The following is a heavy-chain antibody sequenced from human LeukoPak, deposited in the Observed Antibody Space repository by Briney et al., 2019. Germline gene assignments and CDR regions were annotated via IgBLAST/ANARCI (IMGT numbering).Heavy chain of an antibody. CDR3: ARLVTNVDY. J-gene: IGHJ4*02. V-gene: IGHV4-34*01. CDR2: INHSGST. CDR1: GGSFSGYY. D-gene: IGHD4-11*01. Sequence: SETLSLTCAVYGGSFSGYYWSWIRQPPGKGLEWIGEINHSGSTNYNPSLKSRVTISVDTSKNQFSLKLSSVTAADTAVYYCARLVTNVDYWGQGTLVTVSS.